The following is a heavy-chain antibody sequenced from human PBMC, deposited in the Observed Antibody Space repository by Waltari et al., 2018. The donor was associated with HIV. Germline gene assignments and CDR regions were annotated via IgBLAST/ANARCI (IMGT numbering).Heavy chain of an antibody. CDR2: IKDDGSEK. CDR1: GFPFTNFR. D-gene: IGHD1-26*01. V-gene: IGHV3-7*01. CDR3: ARIGTFPHNYAIDF. Sequence: EVQLMESGGGLVQSGGSLRCPFAGSGFPFTNFRMSWVRQTPGKGLEWVAYIKDDGSEKYYMGSVKGRFTISRDNAKNSMFLQMNSLRAEDTAVYYCARIGTFPHNYAIDFWGQGTTVTVSS. J-gene: IGHJ6*02.